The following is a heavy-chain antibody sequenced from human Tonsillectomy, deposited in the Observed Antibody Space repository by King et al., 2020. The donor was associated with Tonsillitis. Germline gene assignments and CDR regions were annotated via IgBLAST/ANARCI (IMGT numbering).Heavy chain of an antibody. CDR2: INSGSTSI. CDR3: ATGVAGQD. D-gene: IGHD6-19*01. Sequence: VQLVESGGGLVKPGGSLRLSCAVSGFTFSRYSLNWVRQAPGKRLEWVSSINSGSTSIYYADSVKGRFTISRDNARNSLHLQMNSLRVEDTAVYYCATGVAGQDWGQGTLVTVSS. CDR1: GFTFSRYS. V-gene: IGHV3-21*01. J-gene: IGHJ4*02.